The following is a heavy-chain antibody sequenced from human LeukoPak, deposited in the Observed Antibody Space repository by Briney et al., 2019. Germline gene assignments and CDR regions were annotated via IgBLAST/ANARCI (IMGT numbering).Heavy chain of an antibody. CDR2: IRYDGSNK. J-gene: IGHJ4*02. CDR1: GFTFSSYA. V-gene: IGHV3-30*02. CDR3: AKALLYTSGSNFDY. Sequence: GGSLRLSCAASGFTFSSYAMHWVRQAPGKGLEWVAFIRYDGSNKYYADSVKGRFTISRDNSKNTLYLQMNSLRAEDTAVYYCAKALLYTSGSNFDYWGQGTLVTVSS. D-gene: IGHD6-19*01.